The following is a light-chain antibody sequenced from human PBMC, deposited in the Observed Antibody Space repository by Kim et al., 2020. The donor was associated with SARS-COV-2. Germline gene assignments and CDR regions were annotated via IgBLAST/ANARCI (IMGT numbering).Light chain of an antibody. V-gene: IGKV1-5*03. J-gene: IGKJ1*01. CDR3: QQYNTYYWT. Sequence: ASVGDRVSIACRASKSIAEYLAWYQQKPGKAPKLLIYKASKLGSGVPSTFSVSGSGTEFTLSISSLQPDDFATYYCQQYNTYYWTFGQGTKVDIK. CDR2: KAS. CDR1: KSIAEY.